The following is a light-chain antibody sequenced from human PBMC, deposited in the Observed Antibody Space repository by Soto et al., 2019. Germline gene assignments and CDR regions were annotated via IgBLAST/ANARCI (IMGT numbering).Light chain of an antibody. CDR2: EVS. J-gene: IGLJ2*01. Sequence: QSALTQPASVSGSPGQSITISCTGSSSDVGGYNYVSWYQQHPGKAPKLMIYEVSNRPSGISNRFSGSKSGNTASLTLSWLQAEDEADYYCSSYTSSSTLVFGGGTEVTVL. V-gene: IGLV2-14*01. CDR3: SSYTSSSTLV. CDR1: SSDVGGYNY.